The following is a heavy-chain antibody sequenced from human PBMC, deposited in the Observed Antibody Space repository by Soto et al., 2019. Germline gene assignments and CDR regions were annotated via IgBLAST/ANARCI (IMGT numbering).Heavy chain of an antibody. Sequence: QVQLVQSGAEVKKPGASVKVSCKASGYTFTSYGISWVRQAPGQGLEWMGWISAYKGNTNYAPKLQGRVTMNTGTSTSTAYMELRSLRSDDTSVYYCARGGYCSSTSCYSFNYYYYGMDVWGQGTTVTVSS. CDR1: GYTFTSYG. J-gene: IGHJ6*02. D-gene: IGHD2-2*02. CDR2: ISAYKGNT. V-gene: IGHV1-18*04. CDR3: ARGGYCSSTSCYSFNYYYYGMDV.